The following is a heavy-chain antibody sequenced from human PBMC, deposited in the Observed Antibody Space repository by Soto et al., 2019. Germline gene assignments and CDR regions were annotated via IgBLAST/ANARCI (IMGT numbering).Heavy chain of an antibody. CDR1: GASISNHY. J-gene: IGHJ5*02. V-gene: IGHV4-59*11. D-gene: IGHD3-9*01. Sequence: QVQLQESGPGLVKPSETLSLTCTVSGASISNHYLSWIRQPPGKGLEWIGFVYYSGSTDYNPSLKSRVTISVDTSKNQFSLKLSSVTAADTAIYYGAREEGVRYPFDPWGQGTLVIVSS. CDR3: AREEGVRYPFDP. CDR2: VYYSGST.